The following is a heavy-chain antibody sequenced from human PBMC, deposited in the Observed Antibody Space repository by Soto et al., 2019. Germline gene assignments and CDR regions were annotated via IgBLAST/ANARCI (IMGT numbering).Heavy chain of an antibody. Sequence: GSLRLSCAASGFTVSSNYMSWVRQAPGKGLEWVSVIYSGGSTYYADSVKGRFTISRDNSKNTLYLQMNSLRAEDTAVYYCAKYSTYCSGGSCYGFYYYGMDVWGQGTTVTVSS. J-gene: IGHJ6*02. CDR2: IYSGGST. CDR3: AKYSTYCSGGSCYGFYYYGMDV. V-gene: IGHV3-53*01. D-gene: IGHD2-15*01. CDR1: GFTVSSNY.